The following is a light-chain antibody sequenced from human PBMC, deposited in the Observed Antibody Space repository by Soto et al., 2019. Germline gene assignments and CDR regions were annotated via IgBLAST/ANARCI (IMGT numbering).Light chain of an antibody. V-gene: IGKV3D-20*02. J-gene: IGKJ3*01. CDR3: QQRSSWPGT. CDR1: QSVSSTF. CDR2: GAS. Sequence: EILFTQSPGTLSLSPGDSATLSCRASQSVSSTFLAWYQHKHGRPPRLLIHGASSRATGIPDRFTGSGSGTDFTLTISRLEPEDFDVYYCQQRSSWPGTFGPGTKVDIK.